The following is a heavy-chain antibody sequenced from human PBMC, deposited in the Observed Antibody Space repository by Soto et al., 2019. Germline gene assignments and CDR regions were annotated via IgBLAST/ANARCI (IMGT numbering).Heavy chain of an antibody. V-gene: IGHV4-31*02. CDR2: IYYSGST. J-gene: IGHJ4*02. CDR3: ARGGTYYDILTGPGPFDY. Sequence: SETLSLTCTVSGGSISSGGYYWSWIRQHPGKGLEWIGYIYYSGSTYYNPSLKSRVTISVDTSKNQFSLKLSSVTAADTAVYYCARGGTYYDILTGPGPFDYWGQGTMVTVYS. D-gene: IGHD3-9*01. CDR1: GGSISSGGYY.